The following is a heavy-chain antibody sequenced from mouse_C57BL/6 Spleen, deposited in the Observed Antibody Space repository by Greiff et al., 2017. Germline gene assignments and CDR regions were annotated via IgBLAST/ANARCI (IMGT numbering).Heavy chain of an antibody. Sequence: QVQLQQSGAELVRPGSSVKLSCKASGYTFTSYWMHWVKQRPIQGLEWIGNIDPSDSETHYNQKFKDKATLTVDKSSSTAYMQLSSLTSEDSAVYYCARQGGLRRDAMDYWGQGTSVTVSS. J-gene: IGHJ4*01. V-gene: IGHV1-52*01. CDR3: ARQGGLRRDAMDY. CDR1: GYTFTSYW. D-gene: IGHD2-4*01. CDR2: IDPSDSET.